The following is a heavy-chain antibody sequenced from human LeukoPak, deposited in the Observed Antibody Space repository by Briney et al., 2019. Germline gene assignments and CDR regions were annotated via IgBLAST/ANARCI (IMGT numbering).Heavy chain of an antibody. D-gene: IGHD3-9*01. V-gene: IGHV1-2*02. J-gene: IGHJ5*02. CDR1: GYTFTGYY. Sequence: ASVKVSCKASGYTFTGYYMHWVRQAPGQGLEWMGWINPNSGGTNYAQKFQGRVTMTRDTSISTAYMELSRLRSDDTAVYYCARGAPNYYDILTGYSKYNWFDPWGQGTLVTVSS. CDR2: INPNSGGT. CDR3: ARGAPNYYDILTGYSKYNWFDP.